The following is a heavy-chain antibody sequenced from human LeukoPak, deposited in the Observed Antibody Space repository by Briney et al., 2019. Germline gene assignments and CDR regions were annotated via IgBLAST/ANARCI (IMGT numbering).Heavy chain of an antibody. CDR2: MNPNGGNT. J-gene: IGHJ6*03. CDR3: ARSYGSGIYYYYYYMDV. Sequence: ASVKVSCKASGYTFTSYDINWVRQATGQGLEWMGWMNPNGGNTGYAQKFQGRVTMTRNTSISTAYMELSSLRSEDTAVYYCARSYGSGIYYYYYYMDVWGKGTTVTVSS. D-gene: IGHD3-10*01. V-gene: IGHV1-8*01. CDR1: GYTFTSYD.